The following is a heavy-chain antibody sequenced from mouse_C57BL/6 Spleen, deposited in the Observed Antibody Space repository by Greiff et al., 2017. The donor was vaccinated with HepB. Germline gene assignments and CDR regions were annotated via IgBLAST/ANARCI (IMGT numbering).Heavy chain of an antibody. Sequence: VQLKQSGPVLVKPGASVKMSCKASGYTFTDYYMNWVKQSHGKSLEWIGVINPYNGGTSYNQKFKGKATLTVDKSSSTAYMELNSLTSEDSAVYYCARWRLLRAMDYWGQGTSVTVSS. CDR3: ARWRLLRAMDY. CDR1: GYTFTDYY. J-gene: IGHJ4*01. V-gene: IGHV1-19*01. CDR2: INPYNGGT. D-gene: IGHD1-1*01.